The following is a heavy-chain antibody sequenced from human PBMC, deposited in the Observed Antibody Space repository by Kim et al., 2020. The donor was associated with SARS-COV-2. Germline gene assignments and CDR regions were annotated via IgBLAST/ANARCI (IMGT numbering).Heavy chain of an antibody. CDR1: GFTFSSYA. CDR2: ISGSGGST. V-gene: IGHV3-23*01. CDR3: AKDPRGTYCGGDCYSTHAGRPFDY. J-gene: IGHJ4*02. Sequence: GGSLSLSCAASGFTFSSYAMNWVRQAPGKGLEWVSAISGSGGSTYYADSVKGRFTISRDNAKNTLYLQMNSLRAEDTAVYYCAKDPRGTYCGGDCYSTHAGRPFDYWGQGALVTVSS. D-gene: IGHD2-21*01.